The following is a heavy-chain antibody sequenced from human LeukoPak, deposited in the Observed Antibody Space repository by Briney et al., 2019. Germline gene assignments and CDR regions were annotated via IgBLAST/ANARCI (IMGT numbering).Heavy chain of an antibody. J-gene: IGHJ6*03. CDR2: TRNKANSYTT. D-gene: IGHD3-10*01. CDR1: GFTFSDHY. Sequence: GGSLRLSCAASGFTFSDHYMDWVRQAPGKGLEWVGRTRNKANSYTTEYAASVKGRFTISRDDSKNSLYLQMNSLKTEDTAVYYCARSRVRGVISKLSYYYYMDVWGKGTTVTVSS. CDR3: ARSRVRGVISKLSYYYYMDV. V-gene: IGHV3-72*01.